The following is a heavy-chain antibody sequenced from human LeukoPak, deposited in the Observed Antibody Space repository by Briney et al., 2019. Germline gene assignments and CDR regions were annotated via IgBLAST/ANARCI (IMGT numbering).Heavy chain of an antibody. V-gene: IGHV3-20*04. J-gene: IGHJ4*02. CDR2: INWNGGST. Sequence: GGSLRLSCAAYGFTFDDYGMSWVRHAPGKGLEWVSGINWNGGSTVYVDSVKGRFTISRDNAKNSLYLQMNSLRAEDTALYYCAKPVGYDSSGSDYWGQGTLVTVSS. CDR1: GFTFDDYG. CDR3: AKPVGYDSSGSDY. D-gene: IGHD3-22*01.